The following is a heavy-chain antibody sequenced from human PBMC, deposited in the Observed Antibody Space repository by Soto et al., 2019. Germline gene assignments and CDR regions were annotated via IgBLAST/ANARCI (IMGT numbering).Heavy chain of an antibody. CDR1: GGSISSGGYS. Sequence: QLQLQESGSGLVKPSQTLSLTCAVSGGSISSGGYSWSWIRQPPGKGLEWIGYIYHSGSTYYNPSLKRRVTSQVDRSKTPFSLKLGSVATADTAVYYCARAGAWGAVAADYWGQGTLVTVSS. CDR3: ARAGAWGAVAADY. CDR2: IYHSGST. J-gene: IGHJ4*02. V-gene: IGHV4-30-2*01. D-gene: IGHD6-19*01.